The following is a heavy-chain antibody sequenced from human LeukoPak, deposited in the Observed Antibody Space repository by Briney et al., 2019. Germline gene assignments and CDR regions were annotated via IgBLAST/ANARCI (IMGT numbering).Heavy chain of an antibody. CDR2: ISSSGSTI. J-gene: IGHJ4*02. D-gene: IGHD5-24*01. Sequence: GGSLRLSCAASGFTFSSYEMNWVRQAPGKGLEWVSYISSSGSTIYYADSVKRRFTISRDNAKNSLYLQMNSLRAEDTAVYYCARDAERWLQTPFDYWGQGTLVTVSS. CDR1: GFTFSSYE. V-gene: IGHV3-48*03. CDR3: ARDAERWLQTPFDY.